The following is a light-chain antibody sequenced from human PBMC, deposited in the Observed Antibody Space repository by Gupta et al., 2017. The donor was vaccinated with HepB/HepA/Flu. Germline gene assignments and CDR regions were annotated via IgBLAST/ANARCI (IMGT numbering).Light chain of an antibody. CDR1: QSVTSSY. CDR3: QQYGTSIT. Sequence: ETVLTQSPGTLSLSPGERATLSCRASQSVTSSYLAWYQQKPGQAPRLLIYGASSGSGADFTLTISRLEPEDFAVYYCQQYGTSITFGQGARLEIK. CDR2: GAS. J-gene: IGKJ5*01. V-gene: IGKV3-20*01.